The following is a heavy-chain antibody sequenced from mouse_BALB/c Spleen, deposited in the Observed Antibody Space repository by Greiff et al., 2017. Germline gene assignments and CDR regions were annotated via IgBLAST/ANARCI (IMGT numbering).Heavy chain of an antibody. CDR3: ARGIPRYFDV. Sequence: VQLQQSGPELVKPGASVKISCKASGYAFSSSWMNWVKQRPGQGLEWIGRIYPGDGDTNYNGKFKGKATLTADKSSSTAYMQLSSLTSVDSAVYFCARGIPRYFDVWGAGTTVTVSS. CDR2: IYPGDGDT. J-gene: IGHJ1*01. CDR1: GYAFSSSW. D-gene: IGHD5-1-1*01. V-gene: IGHV1-82*01.